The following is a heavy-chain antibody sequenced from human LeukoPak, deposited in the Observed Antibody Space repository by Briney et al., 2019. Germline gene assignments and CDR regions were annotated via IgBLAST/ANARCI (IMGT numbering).Heavy chain of an antibody. CDR3: ARDWGGGLPRYYYYYYMDV. J-gene: IGHJ6*03. CDR1: GYTFTSYG. D-gene: IGHD3-16*01. CDR2: ISAYNGNT. Sequence: ASVKVSCKASGYTFTSYGISWVRQAPGQGLEWMGWISAYNGNTNYAQKLQGRVTMTTDTSTSTAYMELRSLRSDDTAVYYCARDWGGGLPRYYYYYYMDVWGKGTTVTVSS. V-gene: IGHV1-18*01.